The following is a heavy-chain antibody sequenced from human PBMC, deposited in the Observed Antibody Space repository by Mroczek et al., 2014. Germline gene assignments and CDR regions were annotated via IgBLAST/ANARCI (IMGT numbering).Heavy chain of an antibody. D-gene: IGHD2-15*01. Sequence: QVQLQQWGAGLLKPSETLSLTCAVYGGSFSGYYWSWIRQPPGKGLEWIGEINHSGSTNYNPSLKSRVTISVDTSKNQFSLKLSSVTAADTAVYYCARELLAEYYFDYWGQGTLVTVSS. CDR2: INHSGST. V-gene: IGHV4-34*01. CDR3: ARELLAEYYFDY. CDR1: GGSFSGYY. J-gene: IGHJ4*02.